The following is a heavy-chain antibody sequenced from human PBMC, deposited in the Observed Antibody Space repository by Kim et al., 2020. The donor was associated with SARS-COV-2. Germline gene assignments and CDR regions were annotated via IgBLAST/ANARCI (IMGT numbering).Heavy chain of an antibody. CDR3: ARKREQWLDSDY. V-gene: IGHV1-3*01. D-gene: IGHD6-19*01. Sequence: ASVKVSCKASGYTFTSYAMHWVRQAPGQRLEWMGWINAGNGNTKYSQKFQGRVTITRDTSASTAYMELSSLRSEDTAVYYCARKREQWLDSDYWGQGTLVTVSS. CDR2: INAGNGNT. CDR1: GYTFTSYA. J-gene: IGHJ4*02.